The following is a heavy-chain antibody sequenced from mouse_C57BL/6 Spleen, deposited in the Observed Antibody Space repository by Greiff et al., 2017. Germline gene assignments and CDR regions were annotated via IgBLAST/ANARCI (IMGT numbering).Heavy chain of an antibody. CDR3: ARDRRYYAMDY. CDR2: ITPNNGGT. V-gene: IGHV1-26*01. Sequence: VQLQQSGPELVKPGASVTISCKASGYTFTDYYMNWVKQSHGKSLEWIGDITPNNGGTSYDQKFKGKATLTVDKSSSTAYMELLSRTSEDSAVYYCARDRRYYAMDYWGQGTSVTVSS. J-gene: IGHJ4*01. CDR1: GYTFTDYY.